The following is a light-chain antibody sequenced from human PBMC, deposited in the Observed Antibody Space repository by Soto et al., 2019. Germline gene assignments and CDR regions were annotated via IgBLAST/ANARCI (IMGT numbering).Light chain of an antibody. CDR2: GAS. J-gene: IGKJ5*01. Sequence: EIVMTQSPATLSVSPRERATLSCRASQRISSNLAWYQQKPGQAPRRLIYGASTRATGIPERFSGSGSGTEFTLTISSLQPDDFATYYCQQYNSYSITFGQGTRLEIK. V-gene: IGKV3-15*01. CDR3: QQYNSYSIT. CDR1: QRISSN.